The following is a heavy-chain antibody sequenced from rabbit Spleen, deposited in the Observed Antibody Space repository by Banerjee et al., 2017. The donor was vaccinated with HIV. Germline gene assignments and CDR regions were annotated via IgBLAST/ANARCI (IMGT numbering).Heavy chain of an antibody. CDR3: ARAGEGGDGYLNL. CDR2: IYVGSGGGT. D-gene: IGHD5-1*01. Sequence: QSLEESGGDLVKPGASLTLTCTSSGFTLSSYWICWVRQAPGKGLEWIACIYVGSGGGTKYASWAKGRFTISKTSSTTVTLQMTSLPVADTATYFCARAGEGGDGYLNLWGPGTLVTVS. V-gene: IGHV1S40*01. CDR1: GFTLSSYW. J-gene: IGHJ4*01.